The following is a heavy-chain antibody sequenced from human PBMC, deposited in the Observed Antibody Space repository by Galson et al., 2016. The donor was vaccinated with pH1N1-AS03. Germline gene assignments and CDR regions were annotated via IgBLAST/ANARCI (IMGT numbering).Heavy chain of an antibody. D-gene: IGHD4-23*01. CDR3: ARAVGGGDSF. Sequence: SLRLSCAPSGFNFRKFAMAWVRQAPGKGLEWVANIKQDGSVEYYVDSVKGRFTISRDNAKNSLYLQMNSLRDEDTAVYYCARAVGGGDSFWGQGTLVTVSA. V-gene: IGHV3-7*01. CDR2: IKQDGSVE. J-gene: IGHJ4*02. CDR1: GFNFRKFA.